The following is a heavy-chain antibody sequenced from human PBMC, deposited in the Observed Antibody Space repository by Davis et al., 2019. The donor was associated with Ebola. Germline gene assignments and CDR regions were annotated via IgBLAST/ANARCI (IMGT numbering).Heavy chain of an antibody. V-gene: IGHV6-1*01. CDR2: TYYSSRWYH. CDR1: GDSVSVNSGG. D-gene: IGHD5-18*01. Sequence: HSQTLSLTCGISGDSVSVNSGGWNWIRQSPSRGLEWLGRTYYSSRWYHDYAVSVKGRITINPDTSKNQFSLHLNSVTPEDTALYYCARGWLRGGMDVWGEGTTVTV. J-gene: IGHJ6*02. CDR3: ARGWLRGGMDV.